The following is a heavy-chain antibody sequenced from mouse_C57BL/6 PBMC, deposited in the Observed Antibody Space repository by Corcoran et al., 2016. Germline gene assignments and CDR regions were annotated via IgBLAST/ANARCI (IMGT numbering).Heavy chain of an antibody. D-gene: IGHD2-5*01. CDR3: ARHEDHYSNYVFWYFDV. CDR2: FYPGSGSI. J-gene: IGHJ1*03. CDR1: GYTFTEYT. Sequence: QVQLQQSGAELVKPGASVKLSCKASGYTFTEYTIHWVKQRSGQGLEWIGWFYPGSGSIKYNEKFKDKATLTADKSSSTVYMELSRLTSEDSAVYFCARHEDHYSNYVFWYFDVWGTGTTVTVSS. V-gene: IGHV1-62-2*01.